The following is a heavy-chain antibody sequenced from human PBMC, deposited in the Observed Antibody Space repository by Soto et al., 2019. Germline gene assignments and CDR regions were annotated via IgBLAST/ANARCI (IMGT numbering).Heavy chain of an antibody. CDR2: IYWDDDK. J-gene: IGHJ4*02. Sequence: QITLKESGPTLVKPTQTLTLTCTFSGFSLSTSGVGVGWIRQPPGKALEWLALIYWDDDKRYSPSLKSRLTVTXXTSKNQVVLTMTNMDPVDTATYYCAHTTYSSYFDYWGQGTLVTVSS. D-gene: IGHD6-19*01. V-gene: IGHV2-5*02. CDR3: AHTTYSSYFDY. CDR1: GFSLSTSGVG.